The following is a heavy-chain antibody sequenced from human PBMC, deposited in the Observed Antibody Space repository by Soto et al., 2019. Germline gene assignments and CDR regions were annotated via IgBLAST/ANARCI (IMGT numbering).Heavy chain of an antibody. Sequence: SETLSLTCTVSGGSISIYYWSWIRQPPGKGLEWIGYFYYSGSTNYNPSLKSRVTISVDTSKNQFSLKLSSVTAADTAVYYCARRYGGNFDYWGQGTLVTVSS. CDR1: GGSISIYY. V-gene: IGHV4-59*01. CDR2: FYYSGST. J-gene: IGHJ4*02. D-gene: IGHD1-26*01. CDR3: ARRYGGNFDY.